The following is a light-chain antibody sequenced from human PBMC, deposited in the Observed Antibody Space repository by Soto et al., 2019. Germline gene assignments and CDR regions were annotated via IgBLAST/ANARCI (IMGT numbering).Light chain of an antibody. CDR3: QQRGDWPPIT. V-gene: IGKV3-11*01. CDR2: NAS. CDR1: QSVSTF. J-gene: IGKJ5*01. Sequence: EIGFTQSLATLSLSPGERAILSCRASQSVSTFLAWFQQKPGQPPRLLIYNASNRTTGIPARFSGSGSGTDFTLTISSLEPEDFAVYYCQQRGDWPPITFGQGTRLEIK.